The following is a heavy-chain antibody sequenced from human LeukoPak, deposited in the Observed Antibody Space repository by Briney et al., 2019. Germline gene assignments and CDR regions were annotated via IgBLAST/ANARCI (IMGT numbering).Heavy chain of an antibody. V-gene: IGHV3-9*01. CDR3: PKTGHGDIVGTIKVYMDV. J-gene: IGHJ6*03. D-gene: IGHD5-12*01. CDR1: GFTFGDYA. Sequence: GRSLRLSCAASGFTFGDYAMHWVRQAPGKGLEWVSGISWNSGSTGYADSVKGRFTTSRDNAKNSLYLQMNSLRAEDTAVYYCPKTGHGDIVGTIKVYMDVWGKGATVTVSS. CDR2: ISWNSGST.